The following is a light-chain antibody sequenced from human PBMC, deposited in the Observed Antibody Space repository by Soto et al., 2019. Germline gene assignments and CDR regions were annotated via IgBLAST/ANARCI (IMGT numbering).Light chain of an antibody. CDR1: SSDVGDYNY. J-gene: IGLJ1*01. V-gene: IGLV2-14*03. CDR2: DVS. CDR3: SSYTSSSTYV. Sequence: QSALTQSASVSGSPGQSITISCTGTSSDVGDYNYVSWYQHHPGKAPQLMIYDVSNRPSGVSNRFSGSKSGNTASLTISGLQAEDEADYYCSSYTSSSTYVFGTGTKVTVL.